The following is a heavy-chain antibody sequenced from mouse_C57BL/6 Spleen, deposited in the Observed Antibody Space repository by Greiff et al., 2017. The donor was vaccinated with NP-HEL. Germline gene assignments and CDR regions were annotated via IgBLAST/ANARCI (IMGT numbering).Heavy chain of an antibody. Sequence: VQLQQSGAELVKPGASVKLSCKASGYTFTSYWMHWVKQRPGRGLEWIGRIDPNSGGTKYNEKFKSKATLTVDKPSSTAYMQLSSLTSEDSAVYYCARWGISTTVVEGYAMDYWGQGTSVTVSS. D-gene: IGHD1-1*01. J-gene: IGHJ4*01. V-gene: IGHV1-72*01. CDR1: GYTFTSYW. CDR3: ARWGISTTVVEGYAMDY. CDR2: IDPNSGGT.